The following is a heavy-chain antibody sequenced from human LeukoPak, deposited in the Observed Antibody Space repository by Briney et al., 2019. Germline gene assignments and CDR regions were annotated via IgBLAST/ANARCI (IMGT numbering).Heavy chain of an antibody. CDR3: ARSRLLWSSRVIGWFDP. J-gene: IGHJ5*02. CDR1: GYTFTSYD. CDR2: MNPNSGNT. V-gene: IGHV1-8*01. Sequence: EASVKVSCKASGYTFTSYDINWVRQATGQGLECMGWMNPNSGNTGYAQKFQGRVTMTRTTSISTDYMELCSLRSEHTAVYYCARSRLLWSSRVIGWFDPWGQGTLVTVSS. D-gene: IGHD3-10*01.